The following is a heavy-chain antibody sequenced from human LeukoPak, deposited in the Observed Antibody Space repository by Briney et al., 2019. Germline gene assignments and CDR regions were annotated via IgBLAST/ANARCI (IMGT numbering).Heavy chain of an antibody. CDR2: ISSSSSYI. D-gene: IGHD3-10*01. V-gene: IGHV3-21*01. CDR3: ARDNPYYYGSGSYYTAGGMDV. CDR1: GFTFSSYS. Sequence: GGSLRLSCAASGFTFSSYSMNWVRQAPGKGLEWVSSISSSSSYIYYADSVKGRFTISRDNAKNSLYLQMNSLRAEDTAVYYCARDNPYYYGSGSYYTAGGMDVWGQGTTVTVSS. J-gene: IGHJ6*02.